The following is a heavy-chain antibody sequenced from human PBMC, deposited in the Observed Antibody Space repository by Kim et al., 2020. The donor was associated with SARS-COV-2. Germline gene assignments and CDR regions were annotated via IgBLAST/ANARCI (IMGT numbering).Heavy chain of an antibody. J-gene: IGHJ4*02. CDR3: ARRYGGATHPFDY. CDR1: GYSFTSYW. Sequence: GESLKISCKGSGYSFTSYWISWVRQMPGKGLEWMGRIDPSDSYTNYSPSFQGHVTISADKSISTAYLQWSSLKASDTAMYYCARRYGGATHPFDYWGQGTLVTVSS. CDR2: IDPSDSYT. V-gene: IGHV5-10-1*01. D-gene: IGHD1-26*01.